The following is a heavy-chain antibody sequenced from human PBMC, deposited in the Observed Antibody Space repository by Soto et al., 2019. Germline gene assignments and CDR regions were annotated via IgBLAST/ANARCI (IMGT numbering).Heavy chain of an antibody. D-gene: IGHD6-13*01. CDR1: GASISSFN. J-gene: IGHJ2*01. CDR3: ARDRGEYTSSWFWYFSH. CDR2: LNIAGTI. V-gene: IGHV4-4*07. Sequence: QLQESGPGLVKPLETLSLTCSVSGASISSFNWNWVRQPAGKGPEWVGRLNIAGTINYNPSLKSRITMSMDTSKNQISLHLRSVTAADTAIYYCARDRGEYTSSWFWYFSHWGHGTLVTVSS.